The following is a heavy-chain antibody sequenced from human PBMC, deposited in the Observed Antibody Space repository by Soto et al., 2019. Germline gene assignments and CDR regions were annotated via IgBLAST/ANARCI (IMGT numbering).Heavy chain of an antibody. Sequence: SVKVSCKSFGYTFTSYGFSWVRQAPGQWLELMGWIIPIFGKANYAQKFQGRVTITTDESTSTAYMDLSSLRSEDTAVYYCARVGRELRTSYGMDVWGQGTTVTVSS. J-gene: IGHJ6*02. D-gene: IGHD1-26*01. CDR3: ARVGRELRTSYGMDV. V-gene: IGHV1-69*05. CDR1: GYTFTSYG. CDR2: IIPIFGKA.